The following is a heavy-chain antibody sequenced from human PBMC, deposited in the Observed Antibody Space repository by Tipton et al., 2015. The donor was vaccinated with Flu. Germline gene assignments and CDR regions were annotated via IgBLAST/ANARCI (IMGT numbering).Heavy chain of an antibody. CDR1: GGSVSSFF. J-gene: IGHJ4*02. D-gene: IGHD4-17*01. CDR2: TSYSGST. Sequence: TLSLTCSVSGGSVSSFFWSWIRQPAGKGLEWIAYTSYSGSTFYNPPLKSRVTTSLDTSKNQFSLKVSSVTAADTAVYYCARRGYGDYAPIDYWGQGTLVTVSS. V-gene: IGHV4-59*06. CDR3: ARRGYGDYAPIDY.